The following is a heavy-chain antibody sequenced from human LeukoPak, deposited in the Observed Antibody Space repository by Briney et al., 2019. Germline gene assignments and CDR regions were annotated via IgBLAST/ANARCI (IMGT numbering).Heavy chain of an antibody. V-gene: IGHV3-23*01. J-gene: IGHJ4*02. CDR2: ISGSGGST. CDR3: AKTKALQQWLGGTFDD. D-gene: IGHD6-19*01. CDR1: GFTFSSYA. Sequence: PGGSLRLSCAASGFTFSSYAMSWVRQAPGKGLEWVSAISGSGGSTYYADSVKGRFTISRDNSKNTLYLQMNSLRAEDTAAYYWAKTKALQQWLGGTFDDWGQGTLVTVSS.